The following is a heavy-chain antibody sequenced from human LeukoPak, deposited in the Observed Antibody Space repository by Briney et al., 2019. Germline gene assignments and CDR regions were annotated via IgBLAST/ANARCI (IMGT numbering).Heavy chain of an antibody. CDR2: ISSSSSYI. D-gene: IGHD1-1*01. CDR1: GFTFSSYS. Sequence: PGGSQRLSCAASGFTFSSYSMNWVRQAPGKGLEWVSSISSSSSYIYYADSVKGRFTISRDNAKNSLYLQMNSLRAEDTAVYYCAREGRLEGGTYYFDYWGQGTLVTVSS. V-gene: IGHV3-21*01. J-gene: IGHJ4*02. CDR3: AREGRLEGGTYYFDY.